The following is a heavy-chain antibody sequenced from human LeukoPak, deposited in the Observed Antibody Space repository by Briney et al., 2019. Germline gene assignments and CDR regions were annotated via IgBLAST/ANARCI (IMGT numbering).Heavy chain of an antibody. D-gene: IGHD2-15*01. CDR3: AKRAIGYCSSSSCGIDY. V-gene: IGHV3-23*01. J-gene: IGHJ4*02. Sequence: GGSLRLSCAASGFTFSSNAMSWVRQAPGKGLEWVSAISGSGGSTYYADSVKGRFTISRDNSKNTVYLQMNSLRVEDTAVYYCAKRAIGYCSSSSCGIDYWGQGTLVTVSS. CDR2: ISGSGGST. CDR1: GFTFSSNA.